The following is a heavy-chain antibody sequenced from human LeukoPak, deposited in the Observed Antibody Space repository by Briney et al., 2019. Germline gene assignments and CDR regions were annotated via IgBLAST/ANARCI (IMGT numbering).Heavy chain of an antibody. Sequence: GGSLRLSCAASGFTFSSYGMHWVRQAPGKGLEWVAVISYDGSNKYYADSVKGRFTISRDNSKNTLYLQMNSLRGEDTAVYYCAGIAAAGTGYYYYMDVWGKGTTVTVSS. J-gene: IGHJ6*03. CDR3: AGIAAAGTGYYYYMDV. V-gene: IGHV3-30*19. CDR2: ISYDGSNK. D-gene: IGHD6-13*01. CDR1: GFTFSSYG.